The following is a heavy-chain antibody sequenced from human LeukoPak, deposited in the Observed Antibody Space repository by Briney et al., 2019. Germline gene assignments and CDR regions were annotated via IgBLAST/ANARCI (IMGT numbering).Heavy chain of an antibody. V-gene: IGHV1-2*02. CDR3: ARDRMGATPGGPYYYYYMDV. D-gene: IGHD1-26*01. Sequence: GASVKVSCKASGYTFTGYYMHWVRQAPGQGLEWMGWINPNSGGTNYAQKFQGRVTMTRDTSISTAYMELSRLRSDDTAVYYCARDRMGATPGGPYYYYYMDVWGKGTTVTISS. CDR1: GYTFTGYY. J-gene: IGHJ6*03. CDR2: INPNSGGT.